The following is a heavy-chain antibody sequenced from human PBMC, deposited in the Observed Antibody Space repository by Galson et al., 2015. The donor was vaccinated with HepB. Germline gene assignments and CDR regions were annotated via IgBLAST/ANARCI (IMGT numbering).Heavy chain of an antibody. J-gene: IGHJ6*02. CDR2: ISYDGSNK. CDR3: AKDKVAGFNPLSPEKPRGYYYGMDV. D-gene: IGHD1-14*01. Sequence: SLRLSCAASGFTFSSYGMHWVRQAPGKGLEWVAVISYDGSNKYYADSVKGRFTISRDNSKNTLYLQMNSLRAEDTAVYYCAKDKVAGFNPLSPEKPRGYYYGMDVWGQGTTVTVS. V-gene: IGHV3-30*18. CDR1: GFTFSSYG.